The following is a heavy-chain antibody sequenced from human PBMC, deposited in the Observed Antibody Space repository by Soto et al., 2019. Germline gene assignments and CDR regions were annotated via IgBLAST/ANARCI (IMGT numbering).Heavy chain of an antibody. CDR3: ARGSGYVDGYYFDY. J-gene: IGHJ4*02. D-gene: IGHD5-12*01. Sequence: QVQLVQSGAEVKKPGASVKVSCKASGYTFTSYAMHWVRQAPGQRLEWMGWINAGNGNTKYSQKFQGRVTITRDTSASKAYMELSSLRSEDTAVYYCARGSGYVDGYYFDYWGQGTLVTVSS. CDR2: INAGNGNT. V-gene: IGHV1-3*01. CDR1: GYTFTSYA.